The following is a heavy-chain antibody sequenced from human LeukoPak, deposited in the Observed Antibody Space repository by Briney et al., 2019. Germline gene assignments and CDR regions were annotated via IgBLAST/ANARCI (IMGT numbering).Heavy chain of an antibody. CDR2: ISSSSSYI. V-gene: IGHV3-21*04. CDR3: AKKAQYNGNYPLDY. J-gene: IGHJ4*02. Sequence: GGSLRLSCAASGFTFSSYSMNWVRQAPGKGLEWVSSISSSSSYIYYADSVKGRFTISRDNAKNSLYLQMNSLRAEDTALYFCAKKAQYNGNYPLDYWGQGTLVTVSS. CDR1: GFTFSSYS. D-gene: IGHD1-26*01.